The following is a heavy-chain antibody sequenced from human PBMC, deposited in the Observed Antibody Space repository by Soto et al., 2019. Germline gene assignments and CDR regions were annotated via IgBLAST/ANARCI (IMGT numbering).Heavy chain of an antibody. V-gene: IGHV2-5*02. J-gene: IGHJ4*02. Sequence: QITLKESGPTLVKPTQTLTLTCTFSGFSLSTSGVGVGWIRQPPGKALEWLALIYWDDDKRYSPSLKSRLTIXKXXSKNQVVLTMTNMDPVDTATYYCAHRGKSSGHFDYWGQGTLVTVSS. CDR3: AHRGKSSGHFDY. CDR1: GFSLSTSGVG. D-gene: IGHD6-19*01. CDR2: IYWDDDK.